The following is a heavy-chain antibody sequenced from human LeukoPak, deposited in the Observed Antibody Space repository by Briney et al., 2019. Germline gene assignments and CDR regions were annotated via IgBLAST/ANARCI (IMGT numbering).Heavy chain of an antibody. Sequence: GGSLRLSCAASGFTFSGFAMHWVRQAPGKGLEWVALISYDGSKKFYADSVKGRFTTSRDNSKNTLFLQMNSLRAEDTAVYYCARDPAAYNWNEFDYWGQGTLVTVSS. CDR3: ARDPAAYNWNEFDY. CDR2: ISYDGSKK. V-gene: IGHV3-30*04. CDR1: GFTFSGFA. D-gene: IGHD1-1*01. J-gene: IGHJ4*02.